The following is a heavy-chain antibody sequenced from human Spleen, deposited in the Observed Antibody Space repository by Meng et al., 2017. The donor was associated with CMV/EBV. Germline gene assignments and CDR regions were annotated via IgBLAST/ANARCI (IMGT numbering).Heavy chain of an antibody. Sequence: GGSLRLSCAASGFTFSSYGMHWVRQAPGKGLEWVAFIRYDGRNKYYGDSVKGRFTISRDNSRNTLFLQMNSLRIEDTGVYYCAKESGTFSSGWLDNWGQGTLVTVSS. D-gene: IGHD6-19*01. CDR3: AKESGTFSSGWLDN. CDR1: GFTFSSYG. J-gene: IGHJ4*02. V-gene: IGHV3-30*02. CDR2: IRYDGRNK.